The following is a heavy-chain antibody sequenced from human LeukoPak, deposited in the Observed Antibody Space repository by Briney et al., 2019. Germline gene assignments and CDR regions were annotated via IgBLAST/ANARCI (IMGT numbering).Heavy chain of an antibody. CDR2: ISAYNGNT. J-gene: IGHJ6*02. V-gene: IGHV1-18*01. D-gene: IGHD6-19*01. CDR3: ARVPGIAVAGTTYYYYGMDV. CDR1: GYTFTSYG. Sequence: ASVKVSCKASGYTFTSYGISWVRQAPGQGLEWMGWISAYNGNTNYAQKLQGRVTMTTDTSTSTAYMELRSLSSDDTAVYYCARVPGIAVAGTTYYYYGMDVWGQGTTVTVSS.